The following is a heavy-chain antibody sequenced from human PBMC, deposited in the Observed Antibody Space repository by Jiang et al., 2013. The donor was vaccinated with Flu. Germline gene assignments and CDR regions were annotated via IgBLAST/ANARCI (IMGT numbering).Heavy chain of an antibody. J-gene: IGHJ3*02. CDR1: GVSFRSYY. D-gene: IGHD3-10*01. CDR3: ARGRVDYYGSGLDAFDI. CDR2: IYWTGST. Sequence: GLVKPSGTLSLTCAVSGVSFRSYYWTWIRQSPGKTLEWIGNIYWTGSTNYNPSLKSRVTISVDTSKNQFSLKLSSVTAADTAVYYCARGRVDYYGSGLDAFDIWGQGTMVTVSS. V-gene: IGHV4-59*01.